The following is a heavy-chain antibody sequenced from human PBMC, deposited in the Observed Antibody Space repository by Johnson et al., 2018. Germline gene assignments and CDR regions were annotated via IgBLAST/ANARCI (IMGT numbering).Heavy chain of an antibody. CDR3: AKDSIAGRYYFYFMDV. CDR1: GFTFSNYG. D-gene: IGHD6-6*01. V-gene: IGHV3-30*18. J-gene: IGHJ6*03. CDR2: ISYDASYK. Sequence: VQLVESGGGVVQPGRSLRLSCAASGFTFSNYGMHWVRQAPGKGLEWVAVISYDASYKYYADSVKGRFIISRDNSKNTLYLEMNSLRAEDTAVYYCAKDSIAGRYYFYFMDVWGKGTTVTVSS.